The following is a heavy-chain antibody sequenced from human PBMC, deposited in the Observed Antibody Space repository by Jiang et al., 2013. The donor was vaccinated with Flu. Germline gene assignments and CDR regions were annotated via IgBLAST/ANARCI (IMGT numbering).Heavy chain of an antibody. Sequence: VQLLESGGGLVQPGGSLRLSCAASGFTFSNYDMHWVRQGTGKGLEWVSSIGTASDTFYPDSVKGRFTVSRENAKKYIYLQMTSLEAGDTAVYYCARGTYCSGGYCDPNAFDVWGQGTMVTVSS. CDR3: ARGTYCSGGYCDPNAFDV. CDR1: GFTFSNYD. J-gene: IGHJ3*01. CDR2: IGTASDT. V-gene: IGHV3-13*01. D-gene: IGHD2-15*01.